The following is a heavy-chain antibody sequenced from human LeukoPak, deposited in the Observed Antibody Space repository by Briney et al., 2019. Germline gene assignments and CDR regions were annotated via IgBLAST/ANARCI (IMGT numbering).Heavy chain of an antibody. D-gene: IGHD3-16*01. CDR3: ATYTHWVAGDV. Sequence: SSETLSLTCTVSGAPISGHYWSWVRQAPGKGLEWVASMNQDGSEKDYVDSVKGRFTIARDNARNSRYLQMGSLRAEDTAVYYCATYTHWVAGDVWRQGTTVTVSS. CDR2: MNQDGSEK. J-gene: IGHJ6*02. V-gene: IGHV3-7*01. CDR1: GAPISGHY.